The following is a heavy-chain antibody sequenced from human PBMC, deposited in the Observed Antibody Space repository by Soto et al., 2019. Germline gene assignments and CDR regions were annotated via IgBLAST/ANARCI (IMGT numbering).Heavy chain of an antibody. Sequence: ASVKVSCKASGYIFTGYYMHWVLQAPGQGLEWMGWINPHSDNTNYAQKFQGWVTMTRDTSSSTANMEVSRLTSDDTAVYYCARGRISGTTIERFNLQNDAFDIWGQGTMVTVSS. J-gene: IGHJ3*02. CDR2: INPHSDNT. V-gene: IGHV1-2*04. CDR3: ARGRISGTTIERFNLQNDAFDI. D-gene: IGHD1-20*01. CDR1: GYIFTGYY.